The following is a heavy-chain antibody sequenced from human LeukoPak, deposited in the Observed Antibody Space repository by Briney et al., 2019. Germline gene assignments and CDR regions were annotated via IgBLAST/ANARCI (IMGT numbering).Heavy chain of an antibody. Sequence: PGRSLRLSCAASGFTVSSNYMSWVRQAPGKGLEWVSVIYSGGSTYYADSVKGRFTISRDNSKNTLYLQMNSLRAEDTAVYYCARARPGTKTPYYYYGMDVWGQGTTVTVSS. V-gene: IGHV3-66*01. CDR1: GFTVSSNY. CDR3: ARARPGTKTPYYYYGMDV. J-gene: IGHJ6*02. CDR2: IYSGGST.